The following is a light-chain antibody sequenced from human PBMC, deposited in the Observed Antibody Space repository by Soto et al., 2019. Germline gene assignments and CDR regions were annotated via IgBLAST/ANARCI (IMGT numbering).Light chain of an antibody. V-gene: IGKV3-15*01. CDR3: QQSHSTPWT. J-gene: IGKJ1*01. CDR1: LTVSTN. Sequence: DIVMTQSPATLSVSPGERVTLSCRASLTVSTNLAWYQQKPGQAPRLLIYYASTRATGTPARFSGSGSVKEFTLTISSLQPEDVATYYCQQSHSTPWTFGQGTKVEI. CDR2: YAS.